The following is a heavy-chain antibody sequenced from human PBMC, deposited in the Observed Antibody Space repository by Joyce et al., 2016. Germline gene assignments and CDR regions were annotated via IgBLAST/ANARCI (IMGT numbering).Heavy chain of an antibody. CDR1: GFIFSNYG. CDR2: ISYDGSNK. D-gene: IGHD3-9*01. V-gene: IGHV3-30*03. J-gene: IGHJ4*02. Sequence: QGQLVESGGGVVQPGRSLRLSCAASGFIFSNYGMHWVRPAPGKGLEGLAVISYDGSNKHYGDSVKGRFAISRDNAKNTLYLQMNSLRAEDTAVYYCAGGILTGYFDYWGQGTLVTVSS. CDR3: AGGILTGYFDY.